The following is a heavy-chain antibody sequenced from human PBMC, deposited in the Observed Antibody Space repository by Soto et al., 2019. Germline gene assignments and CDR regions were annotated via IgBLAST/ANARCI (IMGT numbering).Heavy chain of an antibody. J-gene: IGHJ4*02. D-gene: IGHD3-22*01. CDR2: ISSNSNYK. V-gene: IGHV3-11*06. Sequence: GGSLRLSCAASGFTFSDYYMSWIRQAPGKGLEWISYISSNSNYKNHADSVRGRFTISRDNAKNSLCLQMNGLRAEDTAVYYCARATGYYHTSGSDSWGQGTLVTVSS. CDR1: GFTFSDYY. CDR3: ARATGYYHTSGSDS.